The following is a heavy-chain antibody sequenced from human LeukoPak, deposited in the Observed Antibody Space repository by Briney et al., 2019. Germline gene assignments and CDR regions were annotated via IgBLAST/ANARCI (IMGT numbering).Heavy chain of an antibody. D-gene: IGHD6-19*01. Sequence: GGSLRLSCAASGFIFSTYDMHWVRQAPGKGLEWVAVVPYDGSNIYHAASVRGRFTISRDNSKNTLYLQMNSLRAEDTAVYYCAKSLDAQAVADPFDYWGQGTLVTVSS. CDR2: VPYDGSNI. J-gene: IGHJ4*02. CDR1: GFIFSTYD. V-gene: IGHV3-30*18. CDR3: AKSLDAQAVADPFDY.